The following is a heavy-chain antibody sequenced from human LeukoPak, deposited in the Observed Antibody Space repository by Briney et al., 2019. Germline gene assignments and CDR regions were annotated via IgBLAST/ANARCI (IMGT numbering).Heavy chain of an antibody. Sequence: PSETLSLTCTVSGGSITSYYWTYIRQPAGKGLEWIGRIHSSGGTNYSPSLESRVTMSLDTSKNQFSLNLSSVTAADTAIYYCAREFSGTSIAARVFDSWGQGTLVTVSS. CDR2: IHSSGGT. J-gene: IGHJ4*02. D-gene: IGHD6-6*01. CDR1: GGSITSYY. CDR3: AREFSGTSIAARVFDS. V-gene: IGHV4-4*07.